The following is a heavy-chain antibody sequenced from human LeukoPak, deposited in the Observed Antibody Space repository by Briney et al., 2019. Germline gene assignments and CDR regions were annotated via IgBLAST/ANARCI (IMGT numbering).Heavy chain of an antibody. CDR2: IYSGGST. J-gene: IGHJ4*02. D-gene: IGHD3-22*01. CDR3: APMTSYDSSGYYSRLWDY. V-gene: IGHV3-53*04. Sequence: PGGSLRLSCAASGFTVSSNYMSWVRQAPGKGLEWVSVIYSGGSTYYADSVKGRFTISRHNSKNTLYLQMNSLRAEDTAVYYCAPMTSYDSSGYYSRLWDYWGQGTLVTVSS. CDR1: GFTVSSNY.